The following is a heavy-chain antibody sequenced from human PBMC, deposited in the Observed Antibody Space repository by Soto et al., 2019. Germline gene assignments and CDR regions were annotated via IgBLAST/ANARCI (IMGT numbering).Heavy chain of an antibody. CDR2: IYYSGST. J-gene: IGHJ4*02. V-gene: IGHV4-59*08. Sequence: SETLSLTCTVSGGSISSYYWSWIRQPPGKGLEWIGYIYYSGSTNYNPSLKSRVTISVDTSKNQFSLKLSSVTAADTAVYFCASLYYDILTGYYAYFDYWGQGTLVTVS. CDR3: ASLYYDILTGYYAYFDY. CDR1: GGSISSYY. D-gene: IGHD3-9*01.